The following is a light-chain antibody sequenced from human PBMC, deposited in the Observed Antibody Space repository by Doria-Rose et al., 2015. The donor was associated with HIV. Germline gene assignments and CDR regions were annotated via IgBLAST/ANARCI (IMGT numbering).Light chain of an antibody. CDR3: QQYGSLSAIT. CDR2: GAS. CDR1: QSFSSTY. Sequence: TQSPGTLSLSPGERATLSCRASQSFSSTYLAWYQQKPGQAPRLLIYGASSRATGIPDRFSGSGSGTDFTRTISRLEPEDFAVYYCQQYGSLSAITFGQGTRLEIK. V-gene: IGKV3-20*01. J-gene: IGKJ5*01.